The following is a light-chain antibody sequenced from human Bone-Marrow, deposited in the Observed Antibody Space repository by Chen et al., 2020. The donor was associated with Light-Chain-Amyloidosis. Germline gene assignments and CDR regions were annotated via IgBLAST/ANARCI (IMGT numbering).Light chain of an antibody. CDR1: QTISSNY. Sequence: EIVLTQSPGTLSLSPGEGANLSCRASQTISSNYLTWYQQKFGQAPRLLIYGSSSRATGIPDRFTGSGSGTDFTLTSNRLEPEDFAMDYCQQCSTSPLTFGEGTKVEIK. CDR2: GSS. CDR3: QQCSTSPLT. J-gene: IGKJ4*01. V-gene: IGKV3-20*01.